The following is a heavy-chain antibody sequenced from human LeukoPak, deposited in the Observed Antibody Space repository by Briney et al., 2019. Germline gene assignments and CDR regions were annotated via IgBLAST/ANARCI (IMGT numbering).Heavy chain of an antibody. CDR1: GFTFSSYA. V-gene: IGHV3-13*01. J-gene: IGHJ3*02. D-gene: IGHD3-10*01. CDR3: ARGFGAFDI. Sequence: GGSLRLSCAVSGFTFSSYAMSWVRQAPGKGLEWVSGTSGSGGKTYYPGSVKGRFTISRENAKNSLYLQMNSLRAGDTAVYYCARGFGAFDIWGQGTMVTVSS. CDR2: SGSGGKT.